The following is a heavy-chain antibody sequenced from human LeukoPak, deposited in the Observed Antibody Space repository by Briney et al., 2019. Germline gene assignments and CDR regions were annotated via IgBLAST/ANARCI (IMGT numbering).Heavy chain of an antibody. CDR1: GFTFSSYS. D-gene: IGHD3-16*01. Sequence: GGSLRLSCAASGFTFSSYSMSWVRQAPGKGLEWVSYISSTSSTIYYADSVKGRFTISRDNAKNSLYLQMNSLRAEDTAVYYCARDGSYDYVWGSYGFDYWGQGTLVTVSS. CDR3: ARDGSYDYVWGSYGFDY. CDR2: ISSTSSTI. V-gene: IGHV3-48*04. J-gene: IGHJ4*02.